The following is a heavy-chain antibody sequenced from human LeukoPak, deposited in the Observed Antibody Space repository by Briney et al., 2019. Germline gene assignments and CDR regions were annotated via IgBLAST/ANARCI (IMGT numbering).Heavy chain of an antibody. CDR3: AEGYYSASYCYFDY. D-gene: IGHD1-26*01. CDR1: GFSLSSYA. V-gene: IGHV3-23*01. Sequence: GGSLRLSCAASGFSLSSYAMRWVRQAPGKGLEWGSGITGSGGTTHYADSVKGRFTISRDNSKNTLYLQMNSLRAEDTAVYYCAEGYYSASYCYFDYWGQGTLVSVSS. J-gene: IGHJ4*02. CDR2: ITGSGGTT.